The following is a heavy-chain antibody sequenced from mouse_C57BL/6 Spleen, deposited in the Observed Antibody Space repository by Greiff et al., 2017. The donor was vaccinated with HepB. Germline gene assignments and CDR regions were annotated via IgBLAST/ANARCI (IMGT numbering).Heavy chain of an antibody. D-gene: IGHD2-4*01. CDR1: GFTFSDYY. CDR3: ARDWGRYDYDGNAMDY. Sequence: EVKLVESEGGLVQPGSSMKLSCTASGFTFSDYYMAWVRQVPEKGLEWVANINYDGSSTYYLDSLKSRFIISRDNAKNILYLQMSSLKSEDTATYYCARDWGRYDYDGNAMDYWGQGTSVTVSS. CDR2: INYDGSST. J-gene: IGHJ4*01. V-gene: IGHV5-16*01.